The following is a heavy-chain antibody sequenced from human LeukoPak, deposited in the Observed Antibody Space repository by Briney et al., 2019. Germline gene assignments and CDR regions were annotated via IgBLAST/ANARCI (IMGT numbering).Heavy chain of an antibody. Sequence: SETLSLTCTVSNDSISSGDYYWNWIRQPPGKGLEWIGYIFHRGGTLYNPSLKSRILFSVDTSQNQFSLKLNSVTAADTAVYYCARHPGAITIFGVVSPKGYYYMDVWGKGTTVTVSS. V-gene: IGHV4-30-4*01. D-gene: IGHD3-3*01. CDR1: NDSISSGDYY. CDR3: ARHPGAITIFGVVSPKGYYYMDV. CDR2: IFHRGGT. J-gene: IGHJ6*03.